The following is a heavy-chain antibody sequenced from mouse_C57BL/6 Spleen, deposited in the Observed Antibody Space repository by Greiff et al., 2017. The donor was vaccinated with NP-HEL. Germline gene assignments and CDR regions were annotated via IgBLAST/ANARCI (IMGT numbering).Heavy chain of an antibody. CDR2: IDPSDSYT. Sequence: QVQLQQPGAELVMPGASVKLSCKASGYTFTSYWMHWVKQRPGQGLEWIGEIDPSDSYTNYNQKFKGKSTLTVDKSSSTAYMQLSSLTSEDSAVYYCARATYYGSSFFDYWGQGTTLTVSS. V-gene: IGHV1-69*01. CDR3: ARATYYGSSFFDY. D-gene: IGHD1-1*01. J-gene: IGHJ2*01. CDR1: GYTFTSYW.